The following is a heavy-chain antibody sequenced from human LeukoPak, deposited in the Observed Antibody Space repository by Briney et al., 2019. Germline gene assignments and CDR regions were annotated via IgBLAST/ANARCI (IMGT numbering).Heavy chain of an antibody. CDR2: VNWNGGST. J-gene: IGHJ4*02. CDR1: GFTFDNYG. Sequence: GGSLRLSCAASGFTFDNYGLPWVRKVQGRGREWVSGVNWNGGSTGYADSVKGRFTISRDNAKNSLYLQMNSLRAEDTASYYCAGASLYDNSAYYLDYWGQGTLVTVSS. CDR3: AGASLYDNSAYYLDY. D-gene: IGHD3-22*01. V-gene: IGHV3-20*04.